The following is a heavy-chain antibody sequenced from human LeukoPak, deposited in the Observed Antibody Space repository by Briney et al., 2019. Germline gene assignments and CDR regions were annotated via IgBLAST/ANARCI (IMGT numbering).Heavy chain of an antibody. Sequence: SETLSLTCTVSGGSISSGDYYWSWIHQPPGKSLEWIGYIYYSGSTYYNPSLKSRVTISVDTSKNQFSLKLSSVTAADTAVYYCARGTIFGGGYYFDYWGQGTLVTVSS. V-gene: IGHV4-30-4*08. CDR3: ARGTIFGGGYYFDY. D-gene: IGHD3-3*01. CDR2: IYYSGST. CDR1: GGSISSGDYY. J-gene: IGHJ4*02.